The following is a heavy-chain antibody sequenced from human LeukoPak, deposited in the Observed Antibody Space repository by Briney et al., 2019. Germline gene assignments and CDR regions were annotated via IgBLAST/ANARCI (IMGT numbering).Heavy chain of an antibody. CDR2: IYYSGST. CDR3: ARPHPSSGSGDY. J-gene: IGHJ4*02. D-gene: IGHD1-26*01. CDR1: GFTFSSYA. V-gene: IGHV4-39*01. Sequence: GSLRLSCAASGFTFSSYAMSWVRQPPGKGLEWIGSIYYSGSTYYNPSLKSRVTISVDTSKNQFSLKLSSVTAADTAVYYCARPHPSSGSGDYWGQGTLVTISS.